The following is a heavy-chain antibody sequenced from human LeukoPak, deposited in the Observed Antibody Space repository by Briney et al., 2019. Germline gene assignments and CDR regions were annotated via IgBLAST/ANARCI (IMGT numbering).Heavy chain of an antibody. Sequence: GGSLRLSCAASGFTFSNYWMSWVRQAPGKGLEWVSSISSSSSYIYYADSVKGRFTISRDNAKNSLYLQMNSLRAEDTAMYYCARGRYSGTTYYFDYWGQGTLVTVSS. CDR3: ARGRYSGTTYYFDY. J-gene: IGHJ4*02. CDR1: GFTFSNYW. CDR2: ISSSSSYI. D-gene: IGHD5-12*01. V-gene: IGHV3-21*04.